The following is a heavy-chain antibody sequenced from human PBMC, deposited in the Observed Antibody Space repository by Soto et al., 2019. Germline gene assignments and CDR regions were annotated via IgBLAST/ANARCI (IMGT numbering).Heavy chain of an antibody. CDR1: GFTFSSYW. Sequence: PGGSLRLSCASSGFTFSSYWMHWVRQAPGKGLVWVSRINSDGSSTSYADSVKGRFTISRDNAKNTLYLQMNSLRAEDTAVYYCASEDTAMDPRPPYWGQGTLVTVSS. D-gene: IGHD5-18*01. V-gene: IGHV3-74*01. CDR2: INSDGSST. J-gene: IGHJ4*02. CDR3: ASEDTAMDPRPPY.